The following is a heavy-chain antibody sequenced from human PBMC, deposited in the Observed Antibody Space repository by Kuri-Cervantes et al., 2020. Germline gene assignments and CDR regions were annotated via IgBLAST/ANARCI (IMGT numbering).Heavy chain of an antibody. CDR3: ARPLGGNLGYCSSTSCQQYYFDY. CDR2: IIPIFGTA. J-gene: IGHJ4*02. Sequence: SVKVSCKASGGTFSSCAISWVRQAPGQGLEWMGGIIPIFGTANYAQKFQGRVTITADASTSTAYMELSSLSSEDTAVHYCARPLGGNLGYCSSTSCQQYYFDYWGQGTLVTVSS. V-gene: IGHV1-69*13. D-gene: IGHD2-2*01. CDR1: GGTFSSCA.